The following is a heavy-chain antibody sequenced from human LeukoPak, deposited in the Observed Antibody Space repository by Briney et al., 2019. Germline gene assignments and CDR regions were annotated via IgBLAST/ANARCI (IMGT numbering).Heavy chain of an antibody. CDR2: ISRNSNYI. CDR1: GFTFSSYS. D-gene: IGHD1-26*01. J-gene: IGHJ4*02. CDR3: VWGHYHDY. Sequence: PGGSLRLSCAASGFTFSSYSMNWVRQAPGKGLEWVSSISRNSNYIYYADSVKGRFTISRDNAKNSLYLQMNSLRADDTAVYYCVWGHYHDYTGQGTLVTVSS. V-gene: IGHV3-21*06.